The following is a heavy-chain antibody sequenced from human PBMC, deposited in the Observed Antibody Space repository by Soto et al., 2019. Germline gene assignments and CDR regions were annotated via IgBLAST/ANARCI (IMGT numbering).Heavy chain of an antibody. CDR3: AKDGYFDTYYFDH. CDR2: ISYDGRQK. V-gene: IGHV3-30*04. CDR1: RFTFSRYA. J-gene: IGHJ4*02. Sequence: QVQLVESGGGVVQPGRSLRLSCAASRFTFSRYAMHWVRQAPGKGLEWVAVISYDGRQKHYVDSVKGRFTISRDESDNTLYLQMSSLRPEDTAVYYCAKDGYFDTYYFDHWCQGTLVTVSS. D-gene: IGHD3-22*01.